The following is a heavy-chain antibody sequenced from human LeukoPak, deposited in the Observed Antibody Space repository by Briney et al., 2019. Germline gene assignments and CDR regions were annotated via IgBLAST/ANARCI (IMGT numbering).Heavy chain of an antibody. CDR3: ARGGIAVAGTYFDY. D-gene: IGHD6-19*01. CDR1: GGSINSYY. CDR2: IFTSGST. J-gene: IGHJ4*02. V-gene: IGHV4-4*07. Sequence: SETLSLTCNVSGGSINSYYWSWIRQPAGKGLEWIERIFTSGSTNYNPSLKSRVTMSVDTSKNQFSLKLSSVTAADTAVYYCARGGIAVAGTYFDYWGQGTLVTVSS.